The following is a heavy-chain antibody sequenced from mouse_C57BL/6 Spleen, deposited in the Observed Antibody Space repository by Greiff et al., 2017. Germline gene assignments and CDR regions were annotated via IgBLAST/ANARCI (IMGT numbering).Heavy chain of an antibody. V-gene: IGHV5-17*01. CDR2: ISSGSSSI. CDR1: GFTFSDYG. Sequence: EVHLVESGGGLVKPGGSLKLSCAASGFTFSDYGMHWVRQAPEKGLEWVAYISSGSSSIYYADTVKGRCTISRDNAKNTLFLQMTSLRSEDTAVSYCARKGYDYGGFLGFDVWGTGTTVTVSS. D-gene: IGHD2-4*01. CDR3: ARKGYDYGGFLGFDV. J-gene: IGHJ1*03.